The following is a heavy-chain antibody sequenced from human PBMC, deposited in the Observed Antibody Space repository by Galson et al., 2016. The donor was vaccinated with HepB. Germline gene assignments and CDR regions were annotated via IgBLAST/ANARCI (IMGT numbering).Heavy chain of an antibody. D-gene: IGHD5-18*01. CDR2: ISPSDGHT. CDR1: GYTFISYY. V-gene: IGHV1-46*01. CDR3: ARPREYSYGQGELDS. Sequence: SVKVSCKASGYTFISYYIHWVRQAPGQGLEWMGIISPSDGHTNYAQKFQGRVTMTRDTSTSTVYMELSILRSEDTAIYYCARPREYSYGQGELDSWGQGTLVTVSS. J-gene: IGHJ5*01.